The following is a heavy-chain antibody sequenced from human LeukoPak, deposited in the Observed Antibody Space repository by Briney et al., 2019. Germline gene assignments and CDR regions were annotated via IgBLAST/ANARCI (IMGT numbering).Heavy chain of an antibody. V-gene: IGHV3-23*01. CDR3: AKEYSEYYRDTSGYFGSFDY. J-gene: IGHJ4*02. Sequence: PGGSLRLSCAASGLTFSSYAMSWVRQAPGKGLEWVSGISGSGGSTYDADSVQGRFTVSRDNSKNTLYLQMNSLRPEDTAIYYCAKEYSEYYRDTSGYFGSFDYWGQGTLVTVSS. D-gene: IGHD3-22*01. CDR2: ISGSGGST. CDR1: GLTFSSYA.